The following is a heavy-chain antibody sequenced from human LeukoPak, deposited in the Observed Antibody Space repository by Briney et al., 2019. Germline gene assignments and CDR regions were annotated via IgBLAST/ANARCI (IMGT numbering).Heavy chain of an antibody. CDR2: IKEDGSDK. CDR3: AKGGHFNFDY. D-gene: IGHD5-12*01. Sequence: GGSLRLSCAASGFTFSTYWMKWVRQAPGKGLEWVASIKEDGSDKYYVDSVKGRFSISRDNAKNSLYLRKNSLRTEDTAVYYCAKGGHFNFDYWGQGTLVTVSS. CDR1: GFTFSTYW. V-gene: IGHV3-7*01. J-gene: IGHJ4*02.